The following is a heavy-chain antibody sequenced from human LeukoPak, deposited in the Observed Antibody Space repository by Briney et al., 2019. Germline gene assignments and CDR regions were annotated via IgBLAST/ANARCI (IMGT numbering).Heavy chain of an antibody. CDR2: IIPIFGTA. D-gene: IGHD6-6*01. Sequence: ASVKVSCKASGGTFSSYAISWVRQAPGQGREWMGGIIPIFGTANYAQKFQGRVTTTTDESTSTAYMELSSLRSEDTAVYYCARTSARAINEYYLDYWGQGTLVTVSS. V-gene: IGHV1-69*05. J-gene: IGHJ4*02. CDR3: ARTSARAINEYYLDY. CDR1: GGTFSSYA.